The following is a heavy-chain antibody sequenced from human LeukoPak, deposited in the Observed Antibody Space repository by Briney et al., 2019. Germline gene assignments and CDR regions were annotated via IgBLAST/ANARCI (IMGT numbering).Heavy chain of an antibody. D-gene: IGHD5-24*01. V-gene: IGHV3-7*01. J-gene: IGHJ4*02. Sequence: GGSLRLSCAASGFTFSSYWISWARQAPGKGLEWVANIKQDGSEKYYVDSVKGRFTISRDKAKNSLCLQMNSLRAEDTAVDYCARISLTRCGGDGCRRGECDYWGQGTLVAVSS. CDR1: GFTFSSYW. CDR3: ARISLTRCGGDGCRRGECDY. CDR2: IKQDGSEK.